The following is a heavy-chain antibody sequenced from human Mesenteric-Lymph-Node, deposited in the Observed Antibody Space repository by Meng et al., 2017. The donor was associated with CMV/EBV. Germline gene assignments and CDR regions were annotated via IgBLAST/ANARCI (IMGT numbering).Heavy chain of an antibody. CDR3: ARESGCSSTSCAPGSYSDY. CDR1: GGSINSGRYF. CDR2: IYYSGTT. Sequence: LRLSCTVSGGSINSGRYFWSWIRQHPGRGPEWIGYIYYSGTTYYNPSLKNRLTISVDTSKNQFSLKLGSVTAADTAVYYCARESGCSSTSCAPGSYSDYWGQGILVTVSS. V-gene: IGHV4-31*03. D-gene: IGHD2-2*01. J-gene: IGHJ4*02.